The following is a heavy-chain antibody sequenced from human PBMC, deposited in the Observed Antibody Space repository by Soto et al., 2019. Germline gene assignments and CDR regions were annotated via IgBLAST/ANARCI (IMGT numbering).Heavy chain of an antibody. CDR3: AKDLREMATIRPDY. Sequence: GASVKVSCKASGYTFTSYAMHWVRQAPGQRLEWMGWINAGNGNTKYSQKFQGRVTITRDTSASTAYMELSSLRAEDTAVYYCAKDLREMATIRPDYWGQGILVTVSS. CDR2: INAGNGNT. J-gene: IGHJ4*02. D-gene: IGHD5-12*01. V-gene: IGHV1-3*01. CDR1: GYTFTSYA.